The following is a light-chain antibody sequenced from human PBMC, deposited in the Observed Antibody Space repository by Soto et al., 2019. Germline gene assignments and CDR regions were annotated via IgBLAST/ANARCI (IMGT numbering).Light chain of an antibody. CDR2: KAS. CDR1: QSISNW. V-gene: IGKV1-5*03. J-gene: IGKJ1*01. Sequence: DIQMTQSPSTLSASVGDRVTITCRASQSISNWLVWYQQKAGKAPKLLIYKASSLQSGVPSRFSGSGSGTEFTLTISSLQPDDFATYYCQQYNSYWTFGQGTKVEIK. CDR3: QQYNSYWT.